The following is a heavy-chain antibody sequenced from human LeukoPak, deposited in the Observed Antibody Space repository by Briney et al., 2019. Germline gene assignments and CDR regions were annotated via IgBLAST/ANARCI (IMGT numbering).Heavy chain of an antibody. Sequence: APVTVSCKASGYTFTSYYMHWVRQAPGQGLEWMGIINPSGGSTSYAQKFQGRVTMTRDTSTSTVYMELSSLRSEDTAVYYCARGGYCSGGSCYSESYYWGQGTLVTVSS. CDR2: INPSGGST. CDR1: GYTFTSYY. D-gene: IGHD2-15*01. CDR3: ARGGYCSGGSCYSESYY. V-gene: IGHV1-46*01. J-gene: IGHJ4*02.